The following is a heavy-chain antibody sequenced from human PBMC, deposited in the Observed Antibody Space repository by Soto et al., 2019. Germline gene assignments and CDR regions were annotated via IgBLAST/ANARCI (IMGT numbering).Heavy chain of an antibody. CDR1: GFSLSTSGMC. D-gene: IGHD3-22*01. CDR3: ARIRYYYDSSGYRPGGFDP. CDR2: IDWDDDK. V-gene: IGHV2-70*01. J-gene: IGHJ5*02. Sequence: SGPTLVNPTQPLTLTCTFSGFSLSTSGMCVSWIRQPPGKALEWLALIDWDDDKYYSTSLKTRLTISKDTSKNQVVLTMTNMDPVDTATYYCARIRYYYDSSGYRPGGFDPWGQGTLVTVSS.